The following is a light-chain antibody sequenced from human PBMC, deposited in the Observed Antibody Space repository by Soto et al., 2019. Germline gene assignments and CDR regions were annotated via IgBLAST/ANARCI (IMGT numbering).Light chain of an antibody. V-gene: IGLV2-14*01. CDR2: EVS. CDR3: SSYAGSSNV. Sequence: QSALTQPASVSGSPGQSITISCSGTSSDVGGYNYVSWYQQKPGKAPKLMIYEVSNRPSGVSNRFSGSKSANTASLTISGLQAEDEAAYYCSSYAGSSNVFGTGTKLTVL. CDR1: SSDVGGYNY. J-gene: IGLJ1*01.